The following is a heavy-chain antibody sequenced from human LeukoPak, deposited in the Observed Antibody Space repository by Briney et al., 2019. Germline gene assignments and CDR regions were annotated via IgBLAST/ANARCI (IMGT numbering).Heavy chain of an antibody. V-gene: IGHV3-23*01. CDR1: GFTFSSYA. Sequence: PGGSLRLSCAASGFTFSSYAMSWVRQAPGKGLEWVSAISGSGGSTYYADSVKGRFTISRDNSKNTLFLQMNSLGAEDTGVYYCARDADWSPSYWGQGTLVTVSS. CDR2: ISGSGGST. CDR3: ARDADWSPSY. J-gene: IGHJ4*02. D-gene: IGHD3/OR15-3a*01.